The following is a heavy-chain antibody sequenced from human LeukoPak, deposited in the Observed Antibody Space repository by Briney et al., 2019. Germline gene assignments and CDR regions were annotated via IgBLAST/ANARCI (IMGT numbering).Heavy chain of an antibody. Sequence: SVKVSCKASGGTFSSYAISWVRQAPGQGLEWMGGIIPIFGTANYAQKFQGRVTITADESTSTAYMELSSLRSEDTAVYYCARGLLDVVVVADYYMDVWGKGTTVTVSS. J-gene: IGHJ6*03. CDR1: GGTFSSYA. CDR2: IIPIFGTA. D-gene: IGHD2-15*01. CDR3: ARGLLDVVVVADYYMDV. V-gene: IGHV1-69*01.